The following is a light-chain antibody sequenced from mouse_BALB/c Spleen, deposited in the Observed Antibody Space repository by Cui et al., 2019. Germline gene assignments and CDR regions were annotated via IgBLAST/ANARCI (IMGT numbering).Light chain of an antibody. CDR3: KHAYGVPFT. V-gene: IGKV12-38*01. CDR2: NAN. J-gene: IGKJ2*01. Sequence: DIQMSKSPASLAAPSGRTVTIKGRASENIYYSLAWYQQKQGESPQLLIYNANSLEDGVPSRFSGSGSGTQYSMNINSMQPEDTATYFCKHAYGVPFTFGGGTKLEIK. CDR1: ENIYYS.